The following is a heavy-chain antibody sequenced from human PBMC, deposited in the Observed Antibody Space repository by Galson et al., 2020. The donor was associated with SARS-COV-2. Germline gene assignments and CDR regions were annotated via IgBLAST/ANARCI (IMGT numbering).Heavy chain of an antibody. V-gene: IGHV1-18*01. J-gene: IGHJ4*02. CDR1: VYTFTSYG. CDR3: PRADSHDYSNYAGDDY. D-gene: IGHD4-4*01. CDR2: ISAYNGNT. Sequence: ASVKVSCKASVYTFTSYGISWVRQAPGQRLEWMGWISAYNGNTHYAQKLPGRVTMTTDTSTGTAYMELRSLRSDDTAVYYCPRADSHDYSNYAGDDYWGQGTLVTVSS.